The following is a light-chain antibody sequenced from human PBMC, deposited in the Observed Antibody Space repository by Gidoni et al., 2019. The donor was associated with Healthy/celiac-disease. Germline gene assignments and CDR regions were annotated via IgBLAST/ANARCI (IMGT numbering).Light chain of an antibody. CDR2: AAS. CDR1: QSISSY. CDR3: QQSYSTLFT. V-gene: IGKV1-39*01. J-gene: IGKJ3*01. Sequence: DIQMTQSPSSLSTSVGDRVTITCRASQSISSYLNWYQQKPGKAPKLLIYAASSLQSGVPSRFSGSGSGTDFNLTISSLQPEDFATYYCQQSYSTLFTFGPGTKVDIQ.